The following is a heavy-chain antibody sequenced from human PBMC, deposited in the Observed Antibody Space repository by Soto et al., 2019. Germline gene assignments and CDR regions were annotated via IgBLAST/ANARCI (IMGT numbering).Heavy chain of an antibody. CDR2: IYWDVDN. V-gene: IGHV2-5*02. CDR3: AVVIEFRCSSFYDY. Sequence: GSGPTLVNPTQTLTLTCTFSGFSLSTSGVGVGWIRQPPGKALEWLALIYWDVDNRYSPSLQSRLTITKDTSKNQVVLTLTNMDPVDTATYYCAVVIEFRCSSFYDYWGQGTLVTVAS. CDR1: GFSLSTSGVG. J-gene: IGHJ4*02. D-gene: IGHD6-6*01.